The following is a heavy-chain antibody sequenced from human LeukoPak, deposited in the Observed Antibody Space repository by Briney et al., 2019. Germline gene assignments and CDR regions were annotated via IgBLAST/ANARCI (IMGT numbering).Heavy chain of an antibody. CDR2: IYYSGST. CDR3: ARHRRIQCTFDI. Sequence: PSETLSLTCTVSGGSISSSSYYWGWIRQPPGKGLEWIGSIYYSGSTYYNPSLKSRVTISVDTSKNQFSLKLSSVTAADTAVYYCARHRRIQCTFDIWGQGTMVTVSS. V-gene: IGHV4-39*01. CDR1: GGSISSSSYY. J-gene: IGHJ3*02. D-gene: IGHD2-2*01.